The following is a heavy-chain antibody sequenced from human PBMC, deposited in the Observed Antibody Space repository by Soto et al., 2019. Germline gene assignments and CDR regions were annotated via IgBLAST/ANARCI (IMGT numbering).Heavy chain of an antibody. V-gene: IGHV4-59*01. CDR1: GGSISSYY. Sequence: SGTLSLTCTVSGGSISSYYWSWIRQPPGKGLEWIGYIYYSGSTNYNPSLKSRVTISVDTSKNQFSLKLSSVTAADTAVYYCARDQGSSSEYNWFDPWGQGTLVTV. D-gene: IGHD6-13*01. CDR2: IYYSGST. J-gene: IGHJ5*02. CDR3: ARDQGSSSEYNWFDP.